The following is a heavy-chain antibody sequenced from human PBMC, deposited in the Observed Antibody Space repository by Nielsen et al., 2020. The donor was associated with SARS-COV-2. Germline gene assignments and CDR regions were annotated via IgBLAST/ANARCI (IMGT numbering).Heavy chain of an antibody. Sequence: SLKISCAASGFTFDDYAMHWVRQAPGKGLEWVSGISWNSGSIGYADSVKGRFTISRDNSKNTLYLQMNSLRAEDTAVYYCGKSGSSHYYYYYGMDVWGQGTTVTVSS. D-gene: IGHD6-6*01. CDR1: GFTFDDYA. V-gene: IGHV3-9*01. J-gene: IGHJ6*02. CDR2: ISWNSGSI. CDR3: GKSGSSHYYYYYGMDV.